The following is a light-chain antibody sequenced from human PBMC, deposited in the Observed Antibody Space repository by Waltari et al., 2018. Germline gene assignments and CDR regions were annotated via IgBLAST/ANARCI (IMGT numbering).Light chain of an antibody. J-gene: IGKJ4*01. Sequence: AIQMTQSPSSMSASVGDRVIISCRASQGIRNDLGWYQQKPGKAPKLLIYAASSLQSGVPSRFSGSGSGTDFTLTISSLQPEDFATYYCLQDYNYPLTFGGGTKVEI. CDR3: LQDYNYPLT. CDR2: AAS. CDR1: QGIRND. V-gene: IGKV1-6*01.